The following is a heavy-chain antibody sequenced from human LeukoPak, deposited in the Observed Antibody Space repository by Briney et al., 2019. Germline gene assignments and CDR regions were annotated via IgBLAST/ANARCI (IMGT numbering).Heavy chain of an antibody. CDR3: ARKAVADGGWFDP. V-gene: IGHV4-39*01. Sequence: PSETLPLTCTVSGGSISSSSYYWGWIRQPPGKGLEWIGSIYYSGSTYYNPSLKSRVTISVDTSKNQFSLKLSSVTAADTAVYYCARKAVADGGWFDPWGQGTLVTVSS. CDR1: GGSISSSSYY. CDR2: IYYSGST. J-gene: IGHJ5*02. D-gene: IGHD6-19*01.